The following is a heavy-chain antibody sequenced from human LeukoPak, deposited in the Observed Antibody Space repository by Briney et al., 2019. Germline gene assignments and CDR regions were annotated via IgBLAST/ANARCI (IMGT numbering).Heavy chain of an antibody. V-gene: IGHV1-69*05. CDR1: GGTFSSYA. J-gene: IGHJ4*02. Sequence: GASVKVSCKASGGTFSSYAISWVRQAPGQGLEWMGRIIPIFGTASYAQKFQGRVTITTDESTSTAYMELSSLRSEDTAVYYCATLTTVTRGHFDYWGQGTLVTVSS. CDR3: ATLTTVTRGHFDY. CDR2: IIPIFGTA. D-gene: IGHD4-17*01.